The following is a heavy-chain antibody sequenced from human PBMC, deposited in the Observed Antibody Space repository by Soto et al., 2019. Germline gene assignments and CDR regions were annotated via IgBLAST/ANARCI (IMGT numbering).Heavy chain of an antibody. CDR2: IFWNDER. J-gene: IGHJ4*02. CDR1: GVSIKKKRIG. Sequence: AELGNAAQRVRVTFTVGGVSIKKKRIGVSWIRQPPVKALEWLAHIFWNDERPYNTSLKSRLTISRDTSKSQVVLTMTNVDPVDTGTFFFSRALREGIPLYCLGSSGQRTLVTVSS. V-gene: IGHV2-26*01. D-gene: IGHD1-26*01. CDR3: SRALREGIPLYCLGS.